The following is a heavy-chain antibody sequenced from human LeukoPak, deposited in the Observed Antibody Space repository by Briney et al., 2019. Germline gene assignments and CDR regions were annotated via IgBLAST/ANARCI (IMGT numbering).Heavy chain of an antibody. CDR3: AREQWLDY. CDR1: GFTFSSYE. J-gene: IGHJ4*02. D-gene: IGHD6-19*01. CDR2: ISSSGSTI. Sequence: GGSLRLSCAASGFTFSSYEMNWVRQAPGKGLEWVSYISSSGSTIYYADSVKGRFTISRDNSKNTLNLQMNSLRAEDTAVYYCAREQWLDYWGQGTLVTVSS. V-gene: IGHV3-48*03.